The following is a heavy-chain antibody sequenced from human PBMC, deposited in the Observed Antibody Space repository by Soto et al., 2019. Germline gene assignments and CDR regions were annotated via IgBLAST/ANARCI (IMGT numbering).Heavy chain of an antibody. D-gene: IGHD6-19*01. Sequence: GVSLRLSCAASTFSFSSYGMNWVRQAPGKGLEWVAVIWYDGSNKYYADSVKGRFTISRDNSKNTLYLQMNSLRAEDTAVYYCARDGAVAGIIDYCGQGTLVTVSP. J-gene: IGHJ4*02. CDR2: IWYDGSNK. V-gene: IGHV3-33*01. CDR1: TFSFSSYG. CDR3: ARDGAVAGIIDY.